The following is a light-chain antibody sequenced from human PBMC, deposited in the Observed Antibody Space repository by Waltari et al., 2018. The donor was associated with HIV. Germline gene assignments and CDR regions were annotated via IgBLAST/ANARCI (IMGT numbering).Light chain of an antibody. J-gene: IGLJ3*02. V-gene: IGLV1-44*01. Sequence: QSMLTQPPSASGTPGQRVTLSSSGSNPHIGRNTVSWYQQLPGTAPKLPIFSDNKRPSGVPDRFSGSKSGTSASLAISGLQSEDEAEYYCAAWDDSLNGWVFGGGTKLTVL. CDR2: SDN. CDR3: AAWDDSLNGWV. CDR1: NPHIGRNT.